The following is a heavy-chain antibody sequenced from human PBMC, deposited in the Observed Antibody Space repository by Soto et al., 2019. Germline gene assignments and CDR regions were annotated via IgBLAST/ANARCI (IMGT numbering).Heavy chain of an antibody. CDR2: IRSKAYGGTT. J-gene: IGHJ4*02. CDR1: GFTFGDYA. D-gene: IGHD3-10*01. V-gene: IGHV3-49*04. CDR3: TRDASRSGSYYNPTFNFDY. Sequence: LRLSCTASGFTFGDYAMSWVRQAPGKGLEWVGFIRSKAYGGTTEYAASVKGRFTISRDDSKSIAYLQMNSLKTEDTAVYYCTRDASRSGSYYNPTFNFDYWGQGTLVTVSS.